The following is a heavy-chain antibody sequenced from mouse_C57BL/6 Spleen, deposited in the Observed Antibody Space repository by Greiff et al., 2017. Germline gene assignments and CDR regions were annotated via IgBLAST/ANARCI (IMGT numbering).Heavy chain of an antibody. Sequence: QVQLKQPGAELVKPGASVKMSCKASGYTFTSYWITWVKQRPGQGLEWIGDIYPGSGSTNYNEKFKSKATLTVDTSSSTAYMQLSSLTSEDSAVYYCAKRNYYGSSPSYAMDYWGQGTSVTVSS. CDR1: GYTFTSYW. CDR3: AKRNYYGSSPSYAMDY. D-gene: IGHD1-1*01. V-gene: IGHV1-55*01. J-gene: IGHJ4*01. CDR2: IYPGSGST.